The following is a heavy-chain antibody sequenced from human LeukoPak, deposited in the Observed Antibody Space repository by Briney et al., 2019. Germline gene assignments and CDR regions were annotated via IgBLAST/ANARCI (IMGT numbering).Heavy chain of an antibody. Sequence: PGRSLRLSCAASGFTFSSDGMHWVRQAPGKGLEWVAVIWYDGSNKYYADSVKGRFTISRDNSKNTLYLQMNSLRAEDTAVYYCATVLFPLYGSGYYWGQGTLVTVSS. J-gene: IGHJ4*02. CDR3: ATVLFPLYGSGYY. D-gene: IGHD3-10*01. V-gene: IGHV3-33*01. CDR1: GFTFSSDG. CDR2: IWYDGSNK.